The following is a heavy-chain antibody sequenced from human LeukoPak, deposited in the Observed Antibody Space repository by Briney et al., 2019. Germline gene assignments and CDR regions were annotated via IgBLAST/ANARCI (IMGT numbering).Heavy chain of an antibody. V-gene: IGHV4-30-4*01. J-gene: IGHJ4*02. Sequence: SETLSLTCTVSGGSISSGDYYWSWIRQPPGKGLKWIGYIYYSGSTYYNPSLKSRVTISVDTSKNQFSLKLSSVTAADTAVYYCARVKWELLLFDYWGQGTLVTVSS. D-gene: IGHD1-26*01. CDR1: GGSISSGDYY. CDR3: ARVKWELLLFDY. CDR2: IYYSGST.